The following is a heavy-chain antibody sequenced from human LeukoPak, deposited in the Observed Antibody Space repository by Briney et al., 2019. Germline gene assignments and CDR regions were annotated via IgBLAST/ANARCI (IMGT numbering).Heavy chain of an antibody. CDR2: IYPGDSDT. D-gene: IGHD6-13*01. Sequence: GESLKISCKGSGYSFTSYWIGWVRQMPGKGLEWMGIIYPGDSDTRYSPSFQGQVTISADKSLSTAYLQWSSLQASDTAMYYCARRGSSSWYGYYYYYGMDVWGQGTTVTVSS. V-gene: IGHV5-51*01. CDR1: GYSFTSYW. CDR3: ARRGSSSWYGYYYYYGMDV. J-gene: IGHJ6*02.